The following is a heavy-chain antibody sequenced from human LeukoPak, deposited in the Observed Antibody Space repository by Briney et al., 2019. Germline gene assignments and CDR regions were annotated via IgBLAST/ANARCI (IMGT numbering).Heavy chain of an antibody. CDR3: ARAEWELLPGTYYYYMDV. Sequence: SETLSLTCAISGDSVSSNSAAWNWIRQSPSRGLEWLGRTYYRSKWYNDYAVSVRSRITINPDTSKNQFSLQLNSVTPEDTAVYYCARAEWELLPGTYYYYMDVWGKGTTVTISS. D-gene: IGHD1-26*01. CDR1: GDSVSSNSAA. V-gene: IGHV6-1*01. CDR2: TYYRSKWYN. J-gene: IGHJ6*03.